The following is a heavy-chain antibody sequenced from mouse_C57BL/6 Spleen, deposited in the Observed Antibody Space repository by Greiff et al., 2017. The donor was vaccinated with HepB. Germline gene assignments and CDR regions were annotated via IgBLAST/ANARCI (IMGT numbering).Heavy chain of an antibody. Sequence: QVQLKQPGAELVRPGSSVKLSCKASGYTFTSYWMDWVKQGPGQGLEWIGNIYPSDSETHYNQKFKDKATLTVDKSSSTAYMQLSSLTSEDSAVYYGARSSDSSGYVGFAYWGQGPLVTVSA. V-gene: IGHV1-61*01. CDR2: IYPSDSET. D-gene: IGHD3-2*02. CDR1: GYTFTSYW. J-gene: IGHJ3*01. CDR3: ARSSDSSGYVGFAY.